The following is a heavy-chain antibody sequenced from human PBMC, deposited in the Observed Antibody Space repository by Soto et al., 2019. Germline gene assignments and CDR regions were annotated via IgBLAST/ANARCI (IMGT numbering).Heavy chain of an antibody. CDR3: ARDRTVAGTEGDY. Sequence: GGSLRLSCAASGFTFSSYWMSWVRQAPGKGLEWVANIKQDGSEKYYVDSVKGRFTISRDNAKNSLYLQMNSLRADDTAVYYCARDRTVAGTEGDYWGQGTLVTVSS. CDR2: IKQDGSEK. D-gene: IGHD6-19*01. J-gene: IGHJ4*02. V-gene: IGHV3-7*01. CDR1: GFTFSSYW.